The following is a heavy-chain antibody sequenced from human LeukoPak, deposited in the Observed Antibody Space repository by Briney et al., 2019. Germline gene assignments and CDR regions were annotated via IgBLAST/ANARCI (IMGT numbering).Heavy chain of an antibody. D-gene: IGHD3-10*01. V-gene: IGHV3-30-3*01. J-gene: IGHJ6*02. CDR1: GFTFSSYT. CDR2: ILYDGSNK. CDR3: ARGLHYYYYGMDV. Sequence: SLRLSCAASGFTFSSYTMHWVRQAPGKGLEWVAVILYDGSNKYYADSVKGRFTISRDNSKNTLYLQMNSLRAEDTAVYYCARGLHYYYYGMDVWGQGTTVTVSS.